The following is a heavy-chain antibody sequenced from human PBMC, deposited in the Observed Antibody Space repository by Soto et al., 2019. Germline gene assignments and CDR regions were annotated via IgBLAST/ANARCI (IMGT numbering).Heavy chain of an antibody. D-gene: IGHD3-16*01. J-gene: IGHJ4*02. CDR2: VYWDDDK. Sequence: QVTLKESGPTLVKPTQTLTLTCTFSGVSLSTSGMGVGWIRQPPGKALEWLALVYWDDDKRYSPSLKSRLTITKDTSKNQVVLTMTYMDPMDTATYYCARMLEGAVFDHWGQGTLVTVSS. CDR1: GVSLSTSGMG. V-gene: IGHV2-5*02. CDR3: ARMLEGAVFDH.